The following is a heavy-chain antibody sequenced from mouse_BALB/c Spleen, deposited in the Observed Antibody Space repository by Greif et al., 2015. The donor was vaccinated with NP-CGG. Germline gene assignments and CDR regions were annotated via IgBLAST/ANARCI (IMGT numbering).Heavy chain of an antibody. Sequence: QVQLQQSGAELVRPGTSVKVSCKASGYAFTNYLIEWVKQRPGQGLEWIGVINPGSGGTNYNEKFKGKATLTADKSSSTAYMQLSSLTSDDSAVYFCAQIYYGNYRGYFDVWGAGTTVTVSS. D-gene: IGHD2-1*01. CDR3: AQIYYGNYRGYFDV. J-gene: IGHJ1*01. V-gene: IGHV1-54*01. CDR1: GYAFTNYL. CDR2: INPGSGGT.